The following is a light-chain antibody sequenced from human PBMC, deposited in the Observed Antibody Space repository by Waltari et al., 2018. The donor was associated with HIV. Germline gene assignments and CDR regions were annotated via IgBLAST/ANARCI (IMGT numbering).Light chain of an antibody. Sequence: QAGLTQPPSVSKDLRQTATLTCTGNSNNVGNQGAAWLQRHQGHPPKLRSYRNKNRPSGISERFSASRSGNTASLTITGLQPEDEADYYCSTWDSSLSAWVFGGGTKLTVL. CDR3: STWDSSLSAWV. CDR1: SNNVGNQG. V-gene: IGLV10-54*04. J-gene: IGLJ3*02. CDR2: RNK.